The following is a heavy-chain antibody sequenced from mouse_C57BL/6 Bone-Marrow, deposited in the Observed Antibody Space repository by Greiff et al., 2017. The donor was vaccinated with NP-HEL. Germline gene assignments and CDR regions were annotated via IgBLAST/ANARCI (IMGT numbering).Heavy chain of an antibody. CDR1: GYTFTRYN. J-gene: IGHJ1*03. V-gene: IGHV1-12*01. D-gene: IGHD2-5*01. CDR3: ARSPIYSNYGWYFEV. CDR2: IYPGNGDT. Sequence: QVQLQQSGAELVRPGASVKMSRKASGYTFTRYNMHWVKQTPSQGLEWIGAIYPGNGDTSYNQKFKGKSTLTVDKSSSTAYMQLSSLTSEDSAVYFCARSPIYSNYGWYFEVWGTGTTVTVSS.